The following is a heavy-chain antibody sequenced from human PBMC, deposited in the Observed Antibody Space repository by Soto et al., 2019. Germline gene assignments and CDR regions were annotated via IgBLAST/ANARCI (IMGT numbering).Heavy chain of an antibody. J-gene: IGHJ5*02. CDR2: ISYDGSNK. D-gene: IGHD6-19*01. Sequence: QVQLVESGGGVVQPGRSLRLSCAASGFTFSSYGMHWVRQAPGKGLEWVAVISYDGSNKYYADSVKGRFTISRDNSKNTLYLQMNSLRAEDTAVYYCAKAGAVAGGRKNWFDPWGQGTLVTVSS. CDR3: AKAGAVAGGRKNWFDP. V-gene: IGHV3-30*18. CDR1: GFTFSSYG.